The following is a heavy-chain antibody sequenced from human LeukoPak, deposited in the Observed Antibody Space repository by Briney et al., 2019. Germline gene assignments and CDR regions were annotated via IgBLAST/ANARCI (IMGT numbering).Heavy chain of an antibody. CDR3: ARTNPFRYGMDV. D-gene: IGHD2-21*01. CDR1: GGSNSSSSYY. V-gene: IGHV4-61*01. J-gene: IGHJ6*02. Sequence: PSETLSLTCTVSGGSNSSSSYYWSWIRQPPGKGLEWIGYIYYSGSTNYNPSLKSRVTISVDTSKNQFSLKLSSVTAADTAVYYCARTNPFRYGMDVWGQGTTVTVSS. CDR2: IYYSGST.